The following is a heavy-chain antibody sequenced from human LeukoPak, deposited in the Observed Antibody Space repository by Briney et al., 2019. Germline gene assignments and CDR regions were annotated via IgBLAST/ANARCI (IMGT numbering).Heavy chain of an antibody. CDR3: ATAPTEDGDGSSPGY. J-gene: IGHJ4*02. Sequence: PGGSLRLSCAASRFTFRDHFMSWIRQPPGKGLEYVSYISSSGSDTYYSDSLKGRFTVSRDNAKNSLFLQMNSLRAEDTAVYYCATAPTEDGDGSSPGYWGQGTLVTVSS. CDR1: RFTFRDHF. CDR2: ISSSGSDT. V-gene: IGHV3-11*04. D-gene: IGHD4-17*01.